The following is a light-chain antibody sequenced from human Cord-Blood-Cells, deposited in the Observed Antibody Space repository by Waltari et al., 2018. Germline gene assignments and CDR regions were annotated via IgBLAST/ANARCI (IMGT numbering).Light chain of an antibody. Sequence: QSALTQPASVSGSPGQSITISCTGTSSDVGGSNYVSWYQQHPGKAPKLMIYDVINRPSGVSNRLPRSKSGNTASLTISGLQAADEADYYCSSYTSSSTVVFGGGTKLTVL. V-gene: IGLV2-14*01. CDR3: SSYTSSSTVV. CDR2: DVI. J-gene: IGLJ2*01. CDR1: SSDVGGSNY.